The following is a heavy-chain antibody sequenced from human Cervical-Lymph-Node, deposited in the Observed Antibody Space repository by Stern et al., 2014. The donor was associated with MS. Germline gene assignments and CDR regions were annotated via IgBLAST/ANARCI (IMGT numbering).Heavy chain of an antibody. CDR2: FDPDDAET. CDR3: VRYGDYVDAFDM. CDR1: GYSLTDLS. J-gene: IGHJ3*02. V-gene: IGHV1-24*01. Sequence: QVQLVQSGAEVKKPGASVKVSCKVSGYSLTDLSMHWVRQPTGKGLEWMVVFDPDDAETIYAQQFQGRLTMTEDTSADTAYMELSSLRSEDTAVYYCVRYGDYVDAFDMWGQGTMVTVSS. D-gene: IGHD4-17*01.